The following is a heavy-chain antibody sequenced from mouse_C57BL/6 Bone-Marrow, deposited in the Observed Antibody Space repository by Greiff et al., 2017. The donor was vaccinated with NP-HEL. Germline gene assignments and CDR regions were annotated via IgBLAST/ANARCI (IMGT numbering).Heavy chain of an antibody. Sequence: VQLQQPGAELVKPGASVKLSCKASGYTFTSYWMHWVKQRPGQGLEWIGMIHPNSGSTNYNEKFKSKATLTVDKSSSTAYMQLSSLTSEDSAVYYCARPLITTVVATSDYWGQGTTLTVSS. D-gene: IGHD1-1*01. CDR3: ARPLITTVVATSDY. CDR1: GYTFTSYW. J-gene: IGHJ2*01. V-gene: IGHV1-64*01. CDR2: IHPNSGST.